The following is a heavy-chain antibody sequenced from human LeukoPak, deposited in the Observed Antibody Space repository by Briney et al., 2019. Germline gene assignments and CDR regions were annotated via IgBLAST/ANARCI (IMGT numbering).Heavy chain of an antibody. CDR1: GFTVSSSY. V-gene: IGHV3-23*01. Sequence: GGSLRLSCAASGFTVSSSYMSWVRQAPGKGLEWVSAISGGGVNTYYADSVKGRFTISRDNSKNVLYLQMNSLRAEDTAVYYCAKTLGYSGYFSPWGQGTLVTVSS. D-gene: IGHD3-22*01. CDR3: AKTLGYSGYFSP. CDR2: ISGGGVNT. J-gene: IGHJ5*02.